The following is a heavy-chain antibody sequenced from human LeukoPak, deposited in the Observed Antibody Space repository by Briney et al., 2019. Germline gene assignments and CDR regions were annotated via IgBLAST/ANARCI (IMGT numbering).Heavy chain of an antibody. V-gene: IGHV3-23*01. CDR1: GFTFSSYS. J-gene: IGHJ6*03. D-gene: IGHD1-14*01. CDR2: IGSSGST. CDR3: ARGTSWMSPYYYMDV. Sequence: GSLRLSCAASGFTFSSYSMNWVRQAPGKGLEWVSAIGSSGSTFHADSVKGRFTISRDNSKSTLYLQMSSLRAEDTAVYYCARGTSWMSPYYYMDVWGTGTTVTVSS.